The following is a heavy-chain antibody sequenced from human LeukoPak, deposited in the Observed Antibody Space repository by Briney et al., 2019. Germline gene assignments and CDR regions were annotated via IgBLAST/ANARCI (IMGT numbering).Heavy chain of an antibody. CDR3: ARGAMVRGVSYFDY. V-gene: IGHV3-21*01. CDR1: GFTFSSYG. CDR2: ISSSSSYI. Sequence: GGSLGLSCAASGFTFSSYGMHWVRQAPGKGLEWVSSISSSSSYIYYADSVKGRFTISRDNAKNSLYLQMNSLRAEDTAVYYCARGAMVRGVSYFDYWGQGTLVTVSS. J-gene: IGHJ4*02. D-gene: IGHD3-10*01.